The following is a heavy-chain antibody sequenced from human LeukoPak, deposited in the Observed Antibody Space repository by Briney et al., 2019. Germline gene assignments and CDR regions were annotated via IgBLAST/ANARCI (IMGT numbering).Heavy chain of an antibody. CDR2: INPNSGGT. V-gene: IGHV1-2*02. J-gene: IGHJ5*02. CDR3: AKVTYYYDSSGLEGDWFDP. D-gene: IGHD3-22*01. Sequence: GASVKVSCKASGYTFTGYYMHWVRQAPGQGLEWMGWINPNSGGTNYAQKFQGRVTMTRDTSISTAYMELSRLRSDDTAVYYCAKVTYYYDSSGLEGDWFDPWGQGTLVTVSS. CDR1: GYTFTGYY.